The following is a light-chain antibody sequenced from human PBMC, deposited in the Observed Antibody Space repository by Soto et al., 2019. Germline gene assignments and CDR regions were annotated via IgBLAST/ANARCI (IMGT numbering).Light chain of an antibody. CDR1: SSDVGGYNY. J-gene: IGLJ1*01. Sequence: QSALTQPASVSGSPGQSITISCTGTSSDVGGYNYVSWYQQHPGKAPKLMIYDVSNRPSGVSIRFSGSKSGNTASLTISGLQAEDEADYYCSSYTSSSTPLYVFGTGTKVTVL. V-gene: IGLV2-14*01. CDR2: DVS. CDR3: SSYTSSSTPLYV.